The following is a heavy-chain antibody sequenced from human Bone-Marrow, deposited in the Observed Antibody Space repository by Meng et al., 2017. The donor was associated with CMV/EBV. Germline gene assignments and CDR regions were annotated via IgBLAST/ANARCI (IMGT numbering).Heavy chain of an antibody. J-gene: IGHJ4*02. CDR3: VRGSGHTVDF. CDR1: GFTFSSYA. Sequence: GGSLRLSCAASGFTFSSYAMHWVRQAPGKGLEWVAVISYDGSNKYYADSVKGRFTISRDNSKNTLYLQMNSLRAEDTAVYYCVRGSGHTVDFWGQGALVTVYS. V-gene: IGHV3-30-3*01. D-gene: IGHD3-3*01. CDR2: ISYDGSNK.